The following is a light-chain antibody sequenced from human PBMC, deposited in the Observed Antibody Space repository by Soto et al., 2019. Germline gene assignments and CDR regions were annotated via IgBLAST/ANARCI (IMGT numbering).Light chain of an antibody. J-gene: IGLJ3*02. CDR3: QTWVSGIGWV. CDR1: SGHISYG. V-gene: IGLV4-69*01. Sequence: QPVLTQSPSASASLGASVKLNCTLSSGHISYGIAWHQQQPEKGPRYLMKLNSDGSHRKGDGIPDRFSGSSSGAERYLIISSLQSEDEADYYCQTWVSGIGWVFGGGTKLTVL. CDR2: LNSDGSH.